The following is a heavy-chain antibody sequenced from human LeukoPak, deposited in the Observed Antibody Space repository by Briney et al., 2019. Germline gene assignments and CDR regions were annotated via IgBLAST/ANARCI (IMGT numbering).Heavy chain of an antibody. Sequence: GGSLRLSCAASGFTFSSYGMHWVRQAPDKGLEWVAVISYDGSNKYYADSVKGRFTISRDNSKNTLYLQMNSLRAADTAVYYCAEATAGTTRGEGNWFDPWGQGTLVTVSS. D-gene: IGHD1-7*01. J-gene: IGHJ5*02. CDR3: AEATAGTTRGEGNWFDP. CDR1: GFTFSSYG. CDR2: ISYDGSNK. V-gene: IGHV3-30*18.